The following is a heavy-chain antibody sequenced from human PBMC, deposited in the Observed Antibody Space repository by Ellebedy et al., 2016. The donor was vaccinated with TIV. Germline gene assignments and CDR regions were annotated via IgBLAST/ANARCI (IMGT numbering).Heavy chain of an antibody. V-gene: IGHV3-11*01. CDR2: ISYSGDLM. J-gene: IGHJ4*02. D-gene: IGHD6-13*01. CDR3: ARLGVLAAAGASDY. Sequence: GESLKISCAASGFTFSGYYMSWFRQAPGKGPEWVSYISYSGDLMYYADSVKGRFTTSRDNAENSLYLQMNSLRAEDTAVYFCARLGVLAAAGASDYWGQGTLVTVSS. CDR1: GFTFSGYY.